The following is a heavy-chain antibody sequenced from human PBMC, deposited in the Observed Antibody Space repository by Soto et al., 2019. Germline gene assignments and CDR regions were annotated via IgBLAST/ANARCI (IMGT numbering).Heavy chain of an antibody. V-gene: IGHV4-39*01. Sequence: SETLSLTCTVSGGSISSSSYYWGWIRQPPGKGLEWIGSIYYSGSTYYNPSLKSRVTISVDTSKNQFSLNLSSVTAADTAVYYCARRNKVITFGGPKSPFDYWGQGTLVTVSS. CDR3: ARRNKVITFGGPKSPFDY. D-gene: IGHD3-16*01. CDR2: IYYSGST. J-gene: IGHJ4*02. CDR1: GGSISSSSYY.